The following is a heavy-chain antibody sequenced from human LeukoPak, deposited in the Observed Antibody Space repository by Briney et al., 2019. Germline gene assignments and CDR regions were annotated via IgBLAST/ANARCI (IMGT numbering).Heavy chain of an antibody. CDR2: IYYSGST. CDR1: GGSICSYY. V-gene: IGHV4-59*01. D-gene: IGHD5-24*01. J-gene: IGHJ4*02. CDR3: ARAAREMATTPDFDY. Sequence: PSETLSLTCTVYGGSICSYYWSWIRQPPGKGLEWIGYIYYSGSTNYNPSLKSRVTISVDTSKNQFSLKLSSVTAADTAVYYCARAAREMATTPDFDYWGQGTLVTVSS.